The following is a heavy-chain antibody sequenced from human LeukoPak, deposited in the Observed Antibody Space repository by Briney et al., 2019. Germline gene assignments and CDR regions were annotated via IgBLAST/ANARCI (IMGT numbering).Heavy chain of an antibody. CDR1: GFTFSSYG. Sequence: GGSLRLSCTASGFTFSSYGMHWVRQAPGKGLEWVAVIWYDGSNKYYAASVKGRFTIARDNSKNTLYLQMNSLSAEDTAVYYCASDMDILTAYLYYYYGMDVWGQGTTVTVSS. CDR2: IWYDGSNK. CDR3: ASDMDILTAYLYYYYGMDV. V-gene: IGHV3-33*01. J-gene: IGHJ6*02. D-gene: IGHD3-9*01.